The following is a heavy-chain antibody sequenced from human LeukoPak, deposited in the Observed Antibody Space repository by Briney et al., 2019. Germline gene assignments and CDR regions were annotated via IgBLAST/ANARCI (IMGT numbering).Heavy chain of an antibody. Sequence: PSETLSLTCTVSGGSISSYSWSWIRQPPGKGLEWIGYVYYGGSTNYNPSLESRVTISLDTSKNQFSLDLTSVTAADTAVYYCARDGKVDFWSGLPPDYYYMDVWGKGTTVTVSS. V-gene: IGHV4-59*01. CDR2: VYYGGST. CDR3: ARDGKVDFWSGLPPDYYYMDV. J-gene: IGHJ6*03. D-gene: IGHD3-3*01. CDR1: GGSISSYS.